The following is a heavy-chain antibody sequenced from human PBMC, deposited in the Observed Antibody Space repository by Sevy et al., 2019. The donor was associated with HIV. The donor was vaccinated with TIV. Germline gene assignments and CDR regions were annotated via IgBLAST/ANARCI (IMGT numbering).Heavy chain of an antibody. V-gene: IGHV3-21*01. J-gene: IGHJ4*02. D-gene: IGHD1-1*01. CDR3: ARAVLEISTWRSDY. Sequence: GGSLRLSCAASGFTFSSYRMTWVRQAPGKGLEWVSCISSTSAYINYADSVKGRFTISRDNAKNLLYLHMDSLRAEDTAVYYCARAVLEISTWRSDYWGQGTLITVSS. CDR1: GFTFSSYR. CDR2: ISSTSAYI.